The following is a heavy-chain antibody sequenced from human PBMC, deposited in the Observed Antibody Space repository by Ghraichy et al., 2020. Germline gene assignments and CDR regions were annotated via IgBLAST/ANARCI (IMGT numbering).Heavy chain of an antibody. V-gene: IGHV3-43*02. Sequence: GGSLRLSCAASGFTFDDYAIHWVRQAPGKGLEWVSLISGDGGSTYYADSVKGRFTISRDNSKNSLYLQMNSLRTEDTALYYCANGGAAGPQGDYWGQGTLVTVSS. D-gene: IGHD6-13*01. J-gene: IGHJ4*02. CDR3: ANGGAAGPQGDY. CDR2: ISGDGGST. CDR1: GFTFDDYA.